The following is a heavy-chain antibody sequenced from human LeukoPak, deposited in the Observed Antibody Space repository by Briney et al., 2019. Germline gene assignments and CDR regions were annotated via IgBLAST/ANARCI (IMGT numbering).Heavy chain of an antibody. CDR1: GYTFTGYY. CDR2: INPNSGGT. J-gene: IGHJ4*02. D-gene: IGHD1-26*01. V-gene: IGHV1-2*02. Sequence: ASVKVSCKASGYTFTGYYMHWVRQAPGQGLEWMGWINPNSGGTNYAQKFQGRVTMTRDTSIGTAYMELSSLRSDDTAVYYCARDLFVGATTAFDYWGQGTLVTVSS. CDR3: ARDLFVGATTAFDY.